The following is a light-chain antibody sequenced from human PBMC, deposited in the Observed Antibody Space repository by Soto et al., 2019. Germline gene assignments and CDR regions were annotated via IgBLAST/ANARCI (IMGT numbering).Light chain of an antibody. J-gene: IGKJ1*01. V-gene: IGKV1-5*03. Sequence: DIQMTQSPSTLSASVGDRVTITCRASQSISSWLAWYQQKPGKAPKLLIYKASTLESGVPSRFNGSGSETEFTLTISSLQADDFATYYCQQYNSYGTFGQGTKVDIK. CDR3: QQYNSYGT. CDR1: QSISSW. CDR2: KAS.